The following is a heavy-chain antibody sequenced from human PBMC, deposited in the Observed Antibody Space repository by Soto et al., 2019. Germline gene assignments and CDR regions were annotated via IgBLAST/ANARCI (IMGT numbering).Heavy chain of an antibody. Sequence: TSETLSLTCAVSGYSISSGYYWGWIRQPPGKGLEWIGSIYHSGSTNYNPSLKSRVTISIDTSENRFSLNLSSVTAADTAVYYCARVQTIFGIITVFDYWGQGTLVTVSS. D-gene: IGHD3-3*01. CDR3: ARVQTIFGIITVFDY. J-gene: IGHJ4*02. CDR1: GYSISSGYY. V-gene: IGHV4-38-2*01. CDR2: IYHSGST.